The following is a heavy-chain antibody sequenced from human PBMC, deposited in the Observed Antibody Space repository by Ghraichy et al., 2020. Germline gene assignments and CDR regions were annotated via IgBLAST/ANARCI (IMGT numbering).Heavy chain of an antibody. CDR2: IYYSGST. V-gene: IGHV4-59*01. CDR1: GGSISSYY. CDR3: ARGTFSGSYLPFDP. J-gene: IGHJ5*02. D-gene: IGHD1-26*01. Sequence: SETLSLTCTVSGGSISSYYWSWIRQPPGKGLEWIGYIYYSGSTNYNPSLKSRVTISVDTSKNQFSLKLSSVTAADTAVYYCARGTFSGSYLPFDPWCQGTLVTVSS.